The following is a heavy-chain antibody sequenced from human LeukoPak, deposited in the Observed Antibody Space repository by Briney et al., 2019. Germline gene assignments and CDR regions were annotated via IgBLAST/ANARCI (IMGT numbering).Heavy chain of an antibody. D-gene: IGHD5-18*01. J-gene: IGHJ4*02. V-gene: IGHV4-61*08. CDR2: IYYSGST. CDR3: AREGYSYGPFDY. Sequence: SETLSLTCTVSGGSISSGGYYWSWIRQHPGKGLEWIGYIYYSGSTNYNPSLKSRVTISVDTSKNQFSLKLSSVTAADTAVYYCAREGYSYGPFDYWGQGTLVTVSS. CDR1: GGSISSGGYY.